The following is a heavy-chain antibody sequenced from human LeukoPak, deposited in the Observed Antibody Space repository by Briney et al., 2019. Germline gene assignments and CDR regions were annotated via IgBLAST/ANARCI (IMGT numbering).Heavy chain of an antibody. CDR2: ISSSSSYI. J-gene: IGHJ4*02. Sequence: GGSLRLSCAASGFTFSSYSMNWVRQAPGKGLEWVSSISSSSSYIYYADSVKGRFTISRDNAKNSLYLQMNSLRAEDTAVYYCARGPVVAAPDYDYWGQGTLVTVSS. D-gene: IGHD2-15*01. CDR3: ARGPVVAAPDYDY. V-gene: IGHV3-21*01. CDR1: GFTFSSYS.